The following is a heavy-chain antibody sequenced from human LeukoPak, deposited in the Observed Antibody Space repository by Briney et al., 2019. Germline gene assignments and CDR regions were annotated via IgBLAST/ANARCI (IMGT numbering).Heavy chain of an antibody. D-gene: IGHD4-17*01. J-gene: IGHJ4*02. V-gene: IGHV3-30-3*01. Sequence: HLGGSVRLSCAASGFTFSSYAMHWARQAPGKGLEWVAVISYDGSNKYYADSVKGRFTISRDNSKNTLYLQMNSLRAEDTAVYYCARDLTTVTWGDYWGQGTLVTVSS. CDR1: GFTFSSYA. CDR2: ISYDGSNK. CDR3: ARDLTTVTWGDY.